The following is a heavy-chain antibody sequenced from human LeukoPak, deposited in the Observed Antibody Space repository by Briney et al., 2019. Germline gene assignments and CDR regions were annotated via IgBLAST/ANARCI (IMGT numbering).Heavy chain of an antibody. CDR1: GGSISSGDYY. CDR2: IYYSGST. Sequence: SETLSLTCTVSGGSISSGDYYWSWIRQPPGKGLEWIGYIYYSGSTYYNPSLKSRVTISVDTSKNQFSLKLSSVTAADTAVYYCARDRYCSSTSCHEYYYYYMDVWGKGTTVTVPS. V-gene: IGHV4-30-4*08. J-gene: IGHJ6*03. CDR3: ARDRYCSSTSCHEYYYYYMDV. D-gene: IGHD2-2*01.